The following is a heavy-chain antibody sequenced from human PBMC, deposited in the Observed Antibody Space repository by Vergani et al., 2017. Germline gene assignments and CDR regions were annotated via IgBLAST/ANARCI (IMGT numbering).Heavy chain of an antibody. CDR1: GFTFNHYA. D-gene: IGHD5-12*01. CDR2: ISGSGGST. CDR3: AKAYPRNSGYDYLYYYHAMVV. Sequence: EVQLLESGGDLVQPGGSLRLSCAASGFTFNHYAMNWVRQAPGKGLEWVSGISGSGGSTYYAGSVKGRFTISRYSSKNTLYLQMNSLSAGDTAVYYCAKAYPRNSGYDYLYYYHAMVVWGQGTTVTVSS. J-gene: IGHJ6*02. V-gene: IGHV3-23*01.